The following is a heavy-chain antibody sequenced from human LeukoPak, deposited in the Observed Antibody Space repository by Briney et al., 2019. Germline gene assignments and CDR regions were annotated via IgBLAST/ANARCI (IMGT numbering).Heavy chain of an antibody. CDR1: GFTFSSYA. V-gene: IGHV3-23*01. J-gene: IGHJ4*02. Sequence: GGSLRLSCAASGFTFSSYAMSWVRQAPGKGLEWVSAISGSGGSTYYADSVKGRFTISRDNSKNTLYLQMNSLGAEDTAVYYCAKAPITISLGGGYYFDYWGQGTLVTVSS. CDR3: AKAPITISLGGGYYFDY. CDR2: ISGSGGST. D-gene: IGHD3-9*01.